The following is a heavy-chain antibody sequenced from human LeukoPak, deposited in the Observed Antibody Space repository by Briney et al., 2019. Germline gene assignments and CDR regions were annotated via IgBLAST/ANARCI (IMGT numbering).Heavy chain of an antibody. J-gene: IGHJ3*02. Sequence: ASVKVSCKASRYTFTSYGISWVRQAPGQGVEWMGWISAYNGNTNYAQKLQGRVTMTTDTSTSTAYMELRSLRSDDTAVYYCARNEENWTDAFDIWGQGTMVTVSS. D-gene: IGHD1-1*01. V-gene: IGHV1-18*04. CDR1: RYTFTSYG. CDR3: ARNEENWTDAFDI. CDR2: ISAYNGNT.